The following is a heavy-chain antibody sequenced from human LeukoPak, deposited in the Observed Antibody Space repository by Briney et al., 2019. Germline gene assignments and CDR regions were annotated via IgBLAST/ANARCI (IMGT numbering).Heavy chain of an antibody. D-gene: IGHD3-16*02. CDR1: GYFISSGYY. J-gene: IGHJ4*02. CDR2: IYHSGST. CDR3: ATVLGELSTYFDY. V-gene: IGHV4-38-2*02. Sequence: SETLSLTCTVSGYFISSGYYWGWIRQPPGKGLEWIGSIYHSGSTYYNPSLKSRVTISVDTSKNQFSLKLNSVTAPDTAMYYCATVLGELSTYFDYWGQGTLVTVSS.